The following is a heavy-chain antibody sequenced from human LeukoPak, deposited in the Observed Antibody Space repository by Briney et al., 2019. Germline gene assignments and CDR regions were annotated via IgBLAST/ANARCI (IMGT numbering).Heavy chain of an antibody. CDR3: ARDIFYYGLDV. J-gene: IGHJ6*02. V-gene: IGHV3-74*01. Sequence: PGGSLRLSCAASGFTLSNYWMYWVCQAPGKGLVWVSRISSDGSSTNYADSVKGRFTISRDSAKNTLYLQMNSLRVEDSAVYYCARDIFYYGLDVWGQGATVTVSS. CDR2: ISSDGSST. CDR1: GFTLSNYW. D-gene: IGHD3-9*01.